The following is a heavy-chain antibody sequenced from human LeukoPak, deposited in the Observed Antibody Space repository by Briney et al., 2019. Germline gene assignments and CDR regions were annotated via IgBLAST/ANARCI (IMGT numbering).Heavy chain of an antibody. CDR3: ARDRDGIAVAGSFDY. V-gene: IGHV1-69*01. CDR2: IIPIFGTA. J-gene: IGHJ4*02. Sequence: ASVKVSCKASGGTFSSYAISWVRQAPGQGLEWMGGIIPIFGTANYAQKFQGRVTITADESTSTAYMELSSLRSEDTAVYYCARDRDGIAVAGSFDYWGQGTLVTVSS. CDR1: GGTFSSYA. D-gene: IGHD6-19*01.